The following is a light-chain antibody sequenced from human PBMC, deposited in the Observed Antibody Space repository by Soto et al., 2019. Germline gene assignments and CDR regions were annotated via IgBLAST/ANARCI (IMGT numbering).Light chain of an antibody. CDR2: GAS. CDR1: QSVSSK. V-gene: IGKV3-15*01. Sequence: EIVMTQSPATLSVSPGQRATLSCRASQSVSSKLAWYQQRPGQAPRLLIYGASIRATGIPARFSGSGSGTEFTLTISSLQSEDSAVYYCQRYNNWPPWTFGQGTKVEIK. CDR3: QRYNNWPPWT. J-gene: IGKJ1*01.